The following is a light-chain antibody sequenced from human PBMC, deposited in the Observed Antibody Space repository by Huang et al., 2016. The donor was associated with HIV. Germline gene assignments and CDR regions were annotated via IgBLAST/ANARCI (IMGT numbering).Light chain of an antibody. Sequence: IQVTQSPSSLSASVGDRVTLTCRASEDVSSYLAWYQQKPGKDPKLLIHAASTLQSGVPSRFSGSGSGTDFTLTITSLQPEDFATYFCQQSRTFGGGTKVEV. J-gene: IGKJ4*01. CDR3: QQSRT. V-gene: IGKV1-9*01. CDR1: EDVSSY. CDR2: AAS.